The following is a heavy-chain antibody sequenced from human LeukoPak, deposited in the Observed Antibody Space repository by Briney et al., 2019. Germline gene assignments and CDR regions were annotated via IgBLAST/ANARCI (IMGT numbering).Heavy chain of an antibody. V-gene: IGHV3-15*01. CDR3: TTDIVVVPAAPGYYFDY. D-gene: IGHD2-2*01. CDR2: IKSKTDGGTT. Sequence: GGSLRLSCAASGFTFSIAWMSWVRQAPGKGLEWVGRIKSKTDGGTTDYAAPVKGRFTISRDDSKNTLYLQMNSLKTEDTAVYYCTTDIVVVPAAPGYYFDYWGQGTLVTVSS. J-gene: IGHJ4*02. CDR1: GFTFSIAW.